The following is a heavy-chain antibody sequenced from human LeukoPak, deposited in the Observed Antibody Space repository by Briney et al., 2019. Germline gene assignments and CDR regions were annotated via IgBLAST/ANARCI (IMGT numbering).Heavy chain of an antibody. CDR2: IKSKTDGGTT. CDR1: GFTFSSYA. J-gene: IGHJ4*02. D-gene: IGHD1-1*01. CDR3: TTPDDVGIDY. Sequence: GGSLRLSCAASGFTFSSYAMSWVRQAPGKGLEWVGRIKSKTDGGTTDYAAPVKGRFTISRDDSKNTLYLQMNSLKTEDTAVYYCTTPDDVGIDYWGQGTLVTVSS. V-gene: IGHV3-15*01.